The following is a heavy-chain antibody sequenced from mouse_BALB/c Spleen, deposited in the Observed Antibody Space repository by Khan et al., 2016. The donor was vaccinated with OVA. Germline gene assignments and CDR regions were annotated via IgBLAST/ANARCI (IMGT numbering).Heavy chain of an antibody. Sequence: EVQLQQSGPDLVKPGASVKISCKTSGYSFTGYYIHWVKQSQGKSLEWIGRVNPNNGGTTYNQKLKGKAILTVEKSSSTAYMELRSLTSEDSAVYYCGRISIITVEGFAYWGQGTLVTVSA. V-gene: IGHV1-18*01. CDR1: GYSFTGYY. J-gene: IGHJ3*01. D-gene: IGHD1-1*01. CDR3: GRISIITVEGFAY. CDR2: VNPNNGGT.